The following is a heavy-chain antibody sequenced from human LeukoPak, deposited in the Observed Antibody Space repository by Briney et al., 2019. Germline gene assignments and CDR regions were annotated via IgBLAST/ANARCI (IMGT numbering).Heavy chain of an antibody. CDR2: ISSSGSTI. CDR3: ARVGATRSADAFDI. Sequence: AGGSLRLSCAASGFTFSDYYMSWIRQAPGKGLEWVSYISSSGSTIYYADSVKGRFTISRDNAKNSLYLQMNSLRAEDTAVYYCARVGATRSADAFDIWGQGTMVTVSS. CDR1: GFTFSDYY. V-gene: IGHV3-11*01. D-gene: IGHD1-26*01. J-gene: IGHJ3*02.